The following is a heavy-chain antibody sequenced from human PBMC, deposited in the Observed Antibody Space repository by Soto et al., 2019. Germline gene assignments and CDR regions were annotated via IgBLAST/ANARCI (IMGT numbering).Heavy chain of an antibody. J-gene: IGHJ4*02. V-gene: IGHV3-11*01. Sequence: QVQLVESGGGLVKPGGSLRLSCAASGFTFSDYYMSWIRQAPGKGLEWVSYISSSGSTIYYADSVTGRFTISRDNAKKSLYLQMNSLRAEDTAVYYCARADYDFWSGAYYFDYWGQGTLVTVSS. D-gene: IGHD3-3*01. CDR3: ARADYDFWSGAYYFDY. CDR1: GFTFSDYY. CDR2: ISSSGSTI.